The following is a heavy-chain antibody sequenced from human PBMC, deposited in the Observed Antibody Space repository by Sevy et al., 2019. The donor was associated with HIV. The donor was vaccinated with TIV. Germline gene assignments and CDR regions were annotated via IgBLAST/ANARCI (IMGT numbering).Heavy chain of an antibody. V-gene: IGHV4-38-2*02. Sequence: WETLSLTCSVSGFSISSGYFWGWVRQPPGKGLEWIGSIYLTGTTYYNPSLKRRVTISVDTSKNQISLRLSSVTAADAAVYYCARVLLRLGELSSMDSWGQGTPVTVSS. CDR2: IYLTGTT. CDR1: GFSISSGYF. D-gene: IGHD3-16*02. J-gene: IGHJ4*02. CDR3: ARVLLRLGELSSMDS.